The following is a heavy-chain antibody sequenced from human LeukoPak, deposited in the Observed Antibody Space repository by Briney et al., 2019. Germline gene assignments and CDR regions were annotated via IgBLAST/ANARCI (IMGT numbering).Heavy chain of an antibody. D-gene: IGHD3-10*01. CDR1: GGSISSYY. Sequence: SETLSLTCTVSGGSISSYYWSWIRQPPGKGLEWIGYIYYSGSTSYNPSLKSRVTISVDTSKNQFSLKLSSVTAADTAVYYCARVGYYGSGSYFFDYWGQGTLVTVSS. V-gene: IGHV4-59*01. CDR2: IYYSGST. CDR3: ARVGYYGSGSYFFDY. J-gene: IGHJ4*02.